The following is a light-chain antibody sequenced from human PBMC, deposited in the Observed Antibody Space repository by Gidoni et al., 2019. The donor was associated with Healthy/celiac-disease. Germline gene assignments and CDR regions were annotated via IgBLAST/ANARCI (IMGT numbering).Light chain of an antibody. Sequence: DIQMTQSPSTLSASVGDRVTITCRASQSIRSWLAWYQQKPGKAPKLLIYKASSLESGVPSRFSGSGSGTECTLTISSLQPDDFATYYCQQNNSYPWTFGQGTKVEIK. CDR1: QSIRSW. CDR2: KAS. CDR3: QQNNSYPWT. J-gene: IGKJ1*01. V-gene: IGKV1-5*03.